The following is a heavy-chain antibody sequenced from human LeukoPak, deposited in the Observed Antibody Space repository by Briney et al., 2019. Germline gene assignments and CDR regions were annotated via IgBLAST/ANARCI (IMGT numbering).Heavy chain of an antibody. CDR1: GFTFSSYS. D-gene: IGHD5-12*01. CDR2: ISSSSSYI. V-gene: IGHV3-21*01. J-gene: IGHJ4*02. Sequence: PGGSLRLSCAASGFTFSSYSMNWVRQAPGKGLEWVSSISSSSSYIYYADSVKGRFTISRDNAKNSLYLQMNSLRAEDTAVYYCARVEWLRSEGGKVDYWGQGTLVTVSS. CDR3: ARVEWLRSEGGKVDY.